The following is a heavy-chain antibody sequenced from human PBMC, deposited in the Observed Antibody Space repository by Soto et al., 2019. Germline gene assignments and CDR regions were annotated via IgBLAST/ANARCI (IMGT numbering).Heavy chain of an antibody. CDR2: ISAYSGKT. CDR1: GYTFTTYG. V-gene: IGHV1-18*01. D-gene: IGHD3-16*01. CDR3: ARDPYLGDHQY. J-gene: IGHJ4*02. Sequence: QVQLVQSEGEAKKPGASVKVSCKTSGYTFTTYGISWVRQAPGQGLEWVGWISAYSGKTHYAQKFQGKVTMTTDTSTNTAYLELRSLRSDDTAVYYCARDPYLGDHQYWGQGTLVTVSS.